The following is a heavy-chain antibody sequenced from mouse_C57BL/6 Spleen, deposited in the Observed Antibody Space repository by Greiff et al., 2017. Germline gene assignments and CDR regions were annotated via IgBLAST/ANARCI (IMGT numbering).Heavy chain of an antibody. CDR1: GYSFTDSN. Sequence: EVKLQQSGPELVKPGASVKISCKASGYSFTDSNMNWVKQSNGKSLRWIGVINPNYGTTSYNKKFKGKDTLTVDQSSSTAYMQLNSLTSEDSAVYYCARRDYDSGGFAYWGQGTLVTVSA. CDR3: ARRDYDSGGFAY. V-gene: IGHV1-39*01. CDR2: INPNYGTT. J-gene: IGHJ3*01. D-gene: IGHD2-4*01.